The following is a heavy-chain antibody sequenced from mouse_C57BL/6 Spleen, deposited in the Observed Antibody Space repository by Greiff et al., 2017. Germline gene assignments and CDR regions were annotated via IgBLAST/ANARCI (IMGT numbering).Heavy chain of an antibody. V-gene: IGHV5-4*01. CDR3: EREASMGTTVCPWFAD. CDR2: ISDGGSYT. CDR1: GFTFSSYA. D-gene: IGHD2-14*01. Sequence: EVMLVESGGGLVKPGGSLKLSCAASGFTFSSYAMSWVRQTPEKRLEWVATISDGGSYTYYPDNVKGRFTISRDNAKNNLYLQMSHLKSEDTAMYSWEREASMGTTVCPWFADWGQGTMVTVAA. J-gene: IGHJ3*01.